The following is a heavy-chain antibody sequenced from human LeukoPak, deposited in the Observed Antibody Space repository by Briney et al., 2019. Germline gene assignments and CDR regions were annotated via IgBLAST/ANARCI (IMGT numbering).Heavy chain of an antibody. V-gene: IGHV3-48*03. D-gene: IGHD3-10*02. CDR1: GFTFSSYE. CDR3: AELGITMIGGV. J-gene: IGHJ6*04. CDR2: ITSSGSTK. Sequence: GGSLRLSCAASGFTFSSYEMNWVRQAPGKGLEWVSYITSSGSTKYYADSVKGRFTISRDNAKNSLYLQMNSLRAQDTAVYYWAELGITMIGGVWGKGTTVTISS.